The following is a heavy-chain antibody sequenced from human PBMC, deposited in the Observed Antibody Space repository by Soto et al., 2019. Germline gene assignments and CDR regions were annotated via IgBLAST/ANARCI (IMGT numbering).Heavy chain of an antibody. Sequence: GGSLRLSCTASGFTFVEYAMSWVRQAPGKGLEWVGFIRSKAYGGTTEYAASVKGRFTISRDDSKSIAYLQMNSLKTEDTAVYYCTRGSGSYWVYWGQGTLVTVSS. V-gene: IGHV3-49*04. CDR2: IRSKAYGGTT. D-gene: IGHD1-26*01. J-gene: IGHJ4*02. CDR1: GFTFVEYA. CDR3: TRGSGSYWVY.